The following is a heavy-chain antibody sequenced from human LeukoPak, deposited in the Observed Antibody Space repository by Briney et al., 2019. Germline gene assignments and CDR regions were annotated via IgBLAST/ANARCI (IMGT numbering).Heavy chain of an antibody. CDR1: GGSISSYY. CDR3: ARQMLEANYYYYGMDV. CDR2: IYYSGST. D-gene: IGHD2-8*01. V-gene: IGHV4-59*08. Sequence: SETLSLTCTVSGGSISSYYWSWIRQPPGKGLEWIGYIYYSGSTNYNPSLKSQVTISVDTSKNQFSLKLSSVTAADTAVYYCARQMLEANYYYYGMDVWGQGTTVTVSS. J-gene: IGHJ6*02.